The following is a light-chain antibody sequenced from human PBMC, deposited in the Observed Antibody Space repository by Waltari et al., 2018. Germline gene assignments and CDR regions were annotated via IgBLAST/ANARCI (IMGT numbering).Light chain of an antibody. CDR2: AAS. J-gene: IGKJ1*01. V-gene: IGKV3-20*01. Sequence: EMGLTQSPGTLSLAPGERATLSCRASQSVSRTLACDQQKPGHAPSLLIYAASTRATGIPDRFSGSGSGTDFSLTISRLEPEDFAVYYCQHYVRLPATFGQGTKVEIK. CDR1: QSVSRT. CDR3: QHYVRLPAT.